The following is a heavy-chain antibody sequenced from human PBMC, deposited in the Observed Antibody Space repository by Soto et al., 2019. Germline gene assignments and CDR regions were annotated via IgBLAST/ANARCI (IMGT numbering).Heavy chain of an antibody. CDR3: ARVGTNSKGIAAAGTGVNYYYYMDV. CDR2: IYCSGST. CDR1: GGSISSYY. Sequence: SETLSLTCTVSGGSISSYYWSWIRQPPGKGLEWIGYIYCSGSTNYNPSLKSRVTISVDTSKNQFSLKLSSVTAADTAVYYCARVGTNSKGIAAAGTGVNYYYYMDVWGKGTTVTVSS. V-gene: IGHV4-59*01. J-gene: IGHJ6*03. D-gene: IGHD6-13*01.